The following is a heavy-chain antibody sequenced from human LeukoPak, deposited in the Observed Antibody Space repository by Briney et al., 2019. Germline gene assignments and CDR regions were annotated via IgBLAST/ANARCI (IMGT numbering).Heavy chain of an antibody. J-gene: IGHJ4*02. CDR3: ARDDPILMGLRRYFDY. Sequence: GASVKVSCKASGGTFSSYAISWVRQAPGQGLEWMGRIIPIFGTANYAQKFQGRVTITTDESTSTAYMELSSLRSEDTAVYYCARDDPILMGLRRYFDYWGQGTLVTVSS. V-gene: IGHV1-69*05. D-gene: IGHD2-21*01. CDR1: GGTFSSYA. CDR2: IIPIFGTA.